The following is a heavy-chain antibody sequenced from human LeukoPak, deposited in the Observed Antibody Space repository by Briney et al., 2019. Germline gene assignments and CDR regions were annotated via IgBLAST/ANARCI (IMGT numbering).Heavy chain of an antibody. CDR2: INPNSGGT. D-gene: IGHD6-19*01. CDR3: ARESMTVAATDY. Sequence: ASVKVSCKASGYTFTGYYMHWVRQAPGQGLEWMSWINPNSGGTNYAQSFQGRVPMTRDTSISTAYMELSRLRSDDTAVYYCARESMTVAATDYWGQGTLVTVSS. J-gene: IGHJ4*02. V-gene: IGHV1-2*02. CDR1: GYTFTGYY.